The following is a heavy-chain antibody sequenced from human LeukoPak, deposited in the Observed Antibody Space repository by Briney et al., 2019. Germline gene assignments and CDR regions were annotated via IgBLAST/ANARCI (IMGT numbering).Heavy chain of an antibody. V-gene: IGHV1-2*02. J-gene: IGHJ4*02. CDR2: INPNSGGT. Sequence: ASVKVSCKASGYTFTGYYMHWVRQAPGQGLEWMGWINPNSGGTNYAQKFQGRVTMTRDTSISTAYMELSRLRSDDTAVYYCARDPTPYYYDSSGYYFDYWGQGTLVTVSS. CDR3: ARDPTPYYYDSSGYYFDY. CDR1: GYTFTGYY. D-gene: IGHD3-22*01.